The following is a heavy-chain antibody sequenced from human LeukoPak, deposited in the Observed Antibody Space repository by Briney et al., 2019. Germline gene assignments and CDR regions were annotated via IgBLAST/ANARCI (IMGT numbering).Heavy chain of an antibody. D-gene: IGHD6-13*01. CDR2: ITRTSNYI. CDR1: GFTFSSYE. V-gene: IGHV3-21*01. J-gene: IGHJ6*03. CDR3: AKDRYSSSWYGSFYMDV. Sequence: GGSLRLSCAASGFTFSSYEMNWVRQAPGKGLEWVSSITRTSNYIYYADSVKGRFTISRDHSKNTLYLQMNSLRAEDTAVYYCAKDRYSSSWYGSFYMDVWGKGTTVTISS.